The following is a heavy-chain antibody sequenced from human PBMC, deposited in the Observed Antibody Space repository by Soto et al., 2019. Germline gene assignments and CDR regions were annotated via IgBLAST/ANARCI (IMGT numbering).Heavy chain of an antibody. CDR1: GYTFTSYG. CDR3: ARDVGYSMVRGVITEFDY. V-gene: IGHV1-18*01. CDR2: ISAYNGNT. D-gene: IGHD3-10*01. J-gene: IGHJ4*02. Sequence: QVQLVQSGAEVKRPGASVKVSCKASGYTFTSYGISWGRQAPGQGLEWMGWISAYNGNTNYAQKLQGRVTMTTDTSRSTAYMERRSLRSDDTAVYYCARDVGYSMVRGVITEFDYWGQGTLVTVSS.